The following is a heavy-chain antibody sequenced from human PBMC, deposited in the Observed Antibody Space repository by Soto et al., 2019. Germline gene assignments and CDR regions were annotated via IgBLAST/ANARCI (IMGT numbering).Heavy chain of an antibody. Sequence: PSETLSLTCAVSGGSISSSNWWSWVRQPPGKGLEWIGEIYHSGSTNYNPSLKSRVTISVDTSKNQFSLKLSSVTAADTAVYYCASSAAGTLIFDYWGQGTLVTVSS. V-gene: IGHV4-4*02. CDR1: GGSISSSNW. J-gene: IGHJ4*02. CDR2: IYHSGST. CDR3: ASSAAGTLIFDY. D-gene: IGHD6-13*01.